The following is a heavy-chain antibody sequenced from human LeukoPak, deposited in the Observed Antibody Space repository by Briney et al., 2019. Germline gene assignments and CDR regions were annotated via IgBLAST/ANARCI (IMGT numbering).Heavy chain of an antibody. Sequence: PSETLSLTCAVSGGSISSGGYSWSWIRQPPGKGLEWIGYIYHSGSTYYNPSLKSRVTISVDTSKNQFSLKLSSVTAADTAVYYCASFGGDGYGGLFDYWGQGTLVTVSS. CDR3: ASFGGDGYGGLFDY. CDR1: GGSISSGGYS. J-gene: IGHJ4*02. D-gene: IGHD2-21*02. CDR2: IYHSGST. V-gene: IGHV4-30-2*05.